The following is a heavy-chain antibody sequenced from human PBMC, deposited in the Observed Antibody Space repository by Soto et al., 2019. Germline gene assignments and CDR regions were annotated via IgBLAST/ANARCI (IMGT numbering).Heavy chain of an antibody. D-gene: IGHD3-10*01. Sequence: GASVKVSCKASGYTFTSYAMHWVRQAPGQRLEWMGWINAGNGNTKYSQKFQGRVTITTDTSTSTAYMELSSLRSEDTAVYYCARDYYGSGSYYRDYCYGMDVWGQGTTVTVAS. CDR3: ARDYYGSGSYYRDYCYGMDV. CDR1: GYTFTSYA. CDR2: INAGNGNT. J-gene: IGHJ6*02. V-gene: IGHV1-3*01.